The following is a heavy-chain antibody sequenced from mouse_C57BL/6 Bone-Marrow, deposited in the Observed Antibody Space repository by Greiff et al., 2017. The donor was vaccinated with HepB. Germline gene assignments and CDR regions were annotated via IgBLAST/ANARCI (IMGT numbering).Heavy chain of an antibody. CDR1: GYTFTDYY. CDR3: ARDYYGSSYYAMDY. Sequence: VQVVESGAELVRPGASVKLSCKASGYTFTDYYINWVKQRPGQGLEWIARIYPGSGNTYYNEKFKGKATLTAEKSSSTAYMQLSSLTSEDSAVYFCARDYYGSSYYAMDYWGQGTSVTVSS. V-gene: IGHV1-76*01. CDR2: IYPGSGNT. J-gene: IGHJ4*01. D-gene: IGHD1-1*01.